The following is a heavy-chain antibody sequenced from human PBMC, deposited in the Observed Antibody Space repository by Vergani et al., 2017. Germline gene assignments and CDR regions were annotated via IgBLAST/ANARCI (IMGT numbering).Heavy chain of an antibody. V-gene: IGHV1-18*01. D-gene: IGHD3-3*01. Sequence: QVQLVQSGAEVKKPGASVKVSCKASGYTFTSYGISWVRQAPGQGLEWMGWISAYNGNTNYAQKLQGRVTMTTDTSTSTAYMELRCLGSDDTAVYYCARGCITIFGVVMCPNDYWGQGTLVTVSS. CDR2: ISAYNGNT. J-gene: IGHJ4*02. CDR1: GYTFTSYG. CDR3: ARGCITIFGVVMCPNDY.